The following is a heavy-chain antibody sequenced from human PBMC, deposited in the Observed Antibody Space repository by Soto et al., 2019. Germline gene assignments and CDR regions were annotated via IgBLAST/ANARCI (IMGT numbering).Heavy chain of an antibody. V-gene: IGHV3-74*01. D-gene: IGHD5-12*01. Sequence: GGSLRLSCAASGVTFSSYWMHWVCQAPGKGLVWVSRINSDGSSTGYADSVKGRFTISRDNAKSTLYLQMNSLRAEDTAVYYCARNAYSGFDSWGQGTLVTVSS. CDR1: GVTFSSYW. J-gene: IGHJ5*01. CDR2: INSDGSST. CDR3: ARNAYSGFDS.